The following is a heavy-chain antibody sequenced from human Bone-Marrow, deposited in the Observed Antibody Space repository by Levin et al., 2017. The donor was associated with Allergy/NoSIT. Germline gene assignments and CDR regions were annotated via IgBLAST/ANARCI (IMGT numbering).Heavy chain of an antibody. CDR3: ARGQGYFDWFSPDY. D-gene: IGHD3-9*01. Sequence: LSLTCAASGFTFRNFVMHWVRQAPGKGLEWVAVISYDGSNKYYADSVKGRFTISRDNSKNTLFLQMNSLRAEDTAVYYCARGQGYFDWFSPDYWGQGTLVTVSS. CDR2: ISYDGSNK. J-gene: IGHJ4*02. CDR1: GFTFRNFV. V-gene: IGHV3-30-3*01.